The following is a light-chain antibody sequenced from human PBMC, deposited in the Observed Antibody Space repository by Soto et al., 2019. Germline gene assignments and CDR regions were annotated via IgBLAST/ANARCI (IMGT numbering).Light chain of an antibody. CDR3: NSYTSRSSPYV. V-gene: IGLV2-14*01. Sequence: QSVLTQPASVSGSPGQSITISCTGTSSDVGGYNYVSWYQQHPGKAPKLMIYDVSNRPSGVSNRFSGSKSGNTASLTISGLQAEDEADYYCNSYTSRSSPYVFGSGTMSPS. CDR1: SSDVGGYNY. J-gene: IGLJ1*01. CDR2: DVS.